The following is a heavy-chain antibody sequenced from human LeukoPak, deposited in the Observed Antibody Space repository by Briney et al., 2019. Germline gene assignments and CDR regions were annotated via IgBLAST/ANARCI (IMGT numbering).Heavy chain of an antibody. J-gene: IGHJ4*02. CDR3: AKDRSRENYYGSGSSPPDY. D-gene: IGHD3-10*01. Sequence: GGSLRLSCAASGFTFSSSWMHWVRQAPGKGLAWVSRINSDGSGTIYADSVKGRFTISRDNSKNTLYLQMNSLRAEDTAVYYCAKDRSRENYYGSGSSPPDYWGQGTLVTVSS. CDR2: INSDGSGT. V-gene: IGHV3-74*01. CDR1: GFTFSSSW.